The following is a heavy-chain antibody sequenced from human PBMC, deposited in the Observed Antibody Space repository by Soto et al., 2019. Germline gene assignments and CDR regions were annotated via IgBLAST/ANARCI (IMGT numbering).Heavy chain of an antibody. D-gene: IGHD6-19*01. CDR2: INHSGST. CDR3: ARRSSGWYVGDTIRVFDY. Sequence: ASETLSLTCAVYGGSFSGYYWSWIRQPPGKGLEWIGEINHSGSTNYNPSLKSRVTISVDTSKNQFSLKLSSVTAADTAVYYCARRSSGWYVGDTIRVFDYWGQGTLVTGSS. V-gene: IGHV4-34*01. CDR1: GGSFSGYY. J-gene: IGHJ4*02.